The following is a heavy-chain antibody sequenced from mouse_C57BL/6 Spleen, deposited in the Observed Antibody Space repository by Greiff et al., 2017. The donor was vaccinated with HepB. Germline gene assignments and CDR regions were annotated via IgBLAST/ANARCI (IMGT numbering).Heavy chain of an antibody. V-gene: IGHV1-69*01. CDR2: IDPSDSYT. CDR3: ARRIEYYGSSLYVDV. CDR1: GYTFTSYW. D-gene: IGHD1-1*01. J-gene: IGHJ1*03. Sequence: VQLQQPGAELVMPGASVKLSCKASGYTFTSYWMHWVKQRPGQGLEWIGEIDPSDSYTNYNQKFKGKSTLTVDKSSSTAYRQLRSLTSEDSAVYYCARRIEYYGSSLYVDVWGTGTTVTVSS.